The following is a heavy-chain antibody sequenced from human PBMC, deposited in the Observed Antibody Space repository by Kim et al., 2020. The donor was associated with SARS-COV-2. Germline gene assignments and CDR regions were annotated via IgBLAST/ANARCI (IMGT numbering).Heavy chain of an antibody. D-gene: IGHD3-3*01. CDR1: GYTFTSYA. J-gene: IGHJ6*03. Sequence: ASVKVSCKASGYTFTSYAMNWVRQAPGQGLEWMGWINTNTGNPTYAQGFTGRFVFSLDTSVSTAYLQISSLKAEDTAVYYCARDGTYYDFWSGYYLQGDYYYDYYMDVGGKGTTVTVSS. CDR2: INTNTGNP. CDR3: ARDGTYYDFWSGYYLQGDYYYDYYMDV. V-gene: IGHV7-4-1*02.